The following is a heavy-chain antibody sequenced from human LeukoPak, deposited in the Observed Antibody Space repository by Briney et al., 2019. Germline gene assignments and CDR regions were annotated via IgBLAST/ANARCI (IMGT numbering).Heavy chain of an antibody. CDR3: ARGVRGVADTPFDY. V-gene: IGHV3-21*01. CDR1: GFTFSSYS. D-gene: IGHD2-15*01. CDR2: ISSSSSYI. Sequence: GGSLRLSCAASGFTFSSYSMKWVRQAPGKGLEWVSSISSSSSYIYYADSVKGRFTISRDNAKNSLYLQMNSLRAEDTAVYYCARGVRGVADTPFDYWGQGTLVTVSS. J-gene: IGHJ4*02.